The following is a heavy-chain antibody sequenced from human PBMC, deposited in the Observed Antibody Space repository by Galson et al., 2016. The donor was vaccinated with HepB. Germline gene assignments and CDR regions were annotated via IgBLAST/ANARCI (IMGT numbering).Heavy chain of an antibody. Sequence: TLSLTCTVSDGSVSHGSYYWSWIRQPPGKGLEWIGNIYYSGSTNYNPSLKSRVTISVDTSKNQFSLNLSSVTAADTAVYYCATLTYYYDSKAGAFDIWGQGTMVTVSS. CDR2: IYYSGST. CDR1: DGSVSHGSYY. CDR3: ATLTYYYDSKAGAFDI. D-gene: IGHD3-22*01. J-gene: IGHJ3*02. V-gene: IGHV4-61*01.